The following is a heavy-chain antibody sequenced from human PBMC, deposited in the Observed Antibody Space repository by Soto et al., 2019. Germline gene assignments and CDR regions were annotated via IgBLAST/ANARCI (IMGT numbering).Heavy chain of an antibody. CDR3: ARSGITMVRGVINWFDP. CDR1: GGSISSYY. CDR2: IYYSGST. V-gene: IGHV4-59*12. J-gene: IGHJ5*02. Sequence: SETLSLTCTVSGGSISSYYWSWIRQPPGKGLEWIGYIYYSGSTNYNPSLKSRVTISVDTSKNQFSLKLSSVTAADTAVYYCARSGITMVRGVINWFDPWGQGTLVTVSS. D-gene: IGHD3-10*01.